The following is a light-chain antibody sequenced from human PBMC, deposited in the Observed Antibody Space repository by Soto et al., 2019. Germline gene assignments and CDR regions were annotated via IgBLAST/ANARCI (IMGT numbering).Light chain of an antibody. V-gene: IGLV1-40*01. CDR1: SSNIGAGYD. Sequence: QSVLTQPPSVSGAPGQRVTISCTGSSSNIGAGYDVHWYQQLPATAPKLLIYGNDNRPSGVPDRFSGSKSGTSASLAITGLQAEDEADYYCQSYDSSLSGSGVFGGGTKLTVL. CDR3: QSYDSSLSGSGV. J-gene: IGLJ2*01. CDR2: GND.